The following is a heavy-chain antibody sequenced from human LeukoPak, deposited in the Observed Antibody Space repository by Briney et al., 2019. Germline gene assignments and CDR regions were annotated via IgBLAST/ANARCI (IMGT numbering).Heavy chain of an antibody. J-gene: IGHJ3*02. CDR3: ARGSYYDRRDGAFDI. CDR1: GYSVTSYW. V-gene: IGHV5-51*01. D-gene: IGHD3-22*01. Sequence: EPLKISCKVSGYSVTSYWIGWVRQMSGKGLEWMAIIYPGDSDTRYSPSFQGQVTISADKSISTAYLQWSSLKASDTAMYYCARGSYYDRRDGAFDIWGQGTMVTVSS. CDR2: IYPGDSDT.